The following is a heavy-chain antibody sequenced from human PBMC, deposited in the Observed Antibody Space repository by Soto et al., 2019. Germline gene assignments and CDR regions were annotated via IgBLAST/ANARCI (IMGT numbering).Heavy chain of an antibody. V-gene: IGHV1-24*01. J-gene: IGHJ3*02. CDR1: GYTLTELS. CDR2: FDPEDGET. CDR3: ATASGDYGGNSGAFDI. D-gene: IGHD4-17*01. Sequence: ASVKVSCKVSGYTLTELSMHWVRQAPGKGLEWMGGFDPEDGETIYAQKFQGRVTMTEDTSTDTAYMELSSLRSEDTAVYYCATASGDYGGNSGAFDIWGQGTMVTVSS.